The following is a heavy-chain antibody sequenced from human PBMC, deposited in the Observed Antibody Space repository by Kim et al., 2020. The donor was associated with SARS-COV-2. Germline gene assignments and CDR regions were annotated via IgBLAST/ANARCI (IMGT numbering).Heavy chain of an antibody. V-gene: IGHV4-39*07. J-gene: IGHJ4*02. CDR2: IYYSGST. Sequence: SETLSLTCTVSGGSISSSSYYWGWIRQPPGKGLEWIGSIYYSGSTYYNPSLKSRVTISVDTSKNQFSLKLSSVTAADTAVYYCARDQNILTGYSPFDYWGQGTLVTVSS. D-gene: IGHD3-9*01. CDR3: ARDQNILTGYSPFDY. CDR1: GGSISSSSYY.